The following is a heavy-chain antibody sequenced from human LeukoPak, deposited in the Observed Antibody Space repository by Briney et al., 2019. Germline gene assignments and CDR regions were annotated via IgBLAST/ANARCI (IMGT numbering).Heavy chain of an antibody. CDR1: GFTFSSYA. V-gene: IGHV3-23*01. J-gene: IGHJ4*02. CDR3: AKNWITMIVVVITAFDY. D-gene: IGHD3-22*01. Sequence: GGSLRLSCAASGFTFSSYAMCWVRQAPGKGLEWVSAISGSGGSTYYADSVKGRSTISRDNSKNTLYLQMNSLRAEDTAVYYCAKNWITMIVVVITAFDYWGQGTLVTVSS. CDR2: ISGSGGST.